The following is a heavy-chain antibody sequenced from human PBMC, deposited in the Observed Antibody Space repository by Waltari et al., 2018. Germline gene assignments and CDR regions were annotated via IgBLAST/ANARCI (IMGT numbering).Heavy chain of an antibody. V-gene: IGHV1-8*02. CDR1: GYTFIHFD. Sequence: QVQLVQSGAEVLSPGASVKVSCRASGYTFIHFDITWWRQAAGQGLEWMGWVNPNSGSTAYAQKFQGRITMTWDTSISTAYMELSNLRSDDTAVLYCARGRDVFANFDYNWFDPWGQGTLVTVSS. CDR3: ARGRDVFANFDYNWFDP. CDR2: VNPNSGST. D-gene: IGHD3-3*01. J-gene: IGHJ5*02.